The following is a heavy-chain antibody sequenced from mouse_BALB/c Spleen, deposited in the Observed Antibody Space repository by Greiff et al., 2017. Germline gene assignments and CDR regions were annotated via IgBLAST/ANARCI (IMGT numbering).Heavy chain of an antibody. J-gene: IGHJ3*01. V-gene: IGHV14-4*02. Sequence: EVQLQQSGAELVRSGASVKLSCTASGFNIKDYYMHWVKQRPEQGLEWIGWIDPENGDTEYAPKFQGKATMTADTSSNTAYLQLSSLTSEDTAVYYCARGDYYGKWFAYWGQGTLVTVSA. CDR2: IDPENGDT. CDR1: GFNIKDYY. CDR3: ARGDYYGKWFAY. D-gene: IGHD2-1*01.